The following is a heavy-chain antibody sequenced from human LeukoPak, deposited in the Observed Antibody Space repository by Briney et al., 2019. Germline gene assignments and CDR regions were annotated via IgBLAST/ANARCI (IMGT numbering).Heavy chain of an antibody. Sequence: ASVKVSCKASGYTFTGYYMHWVRQAPGQGLEWMGRINPNSGGTNYAQKFQGRVTMTRDTSISTAYMELSRLRSDDTAVYYCARVFNRQWLHSGYWGQGTLVTVSS. CDR1: GYTFTGYY. J-gene: IGHJ4*02. V-gene: IGHV1-2*06. CDR2: INPNSGGT. CDR3: ARVFNRQWLHSGY. D-gene: IGHD6-19*01.